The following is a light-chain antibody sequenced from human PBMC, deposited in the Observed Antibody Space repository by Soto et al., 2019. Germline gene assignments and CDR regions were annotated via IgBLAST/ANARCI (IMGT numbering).Light chain of an antibody. J-gene: IGKJ2*02. CDR3: MQALQTGCT. Sequence: DIVMTQSPLSLPVTPGEPASISCRSSQSLLHSNGYNYLDWYLQKPGQSPQLLIYLGSYRASGVPDRFSGSGSGTDFTLKISRVEADDVGVYYCMQALQTGCTFGQGTKLESK. CDR2: LGS. V-gene: IGKV2-28*01. CDR1: QSLLHSNGYNY.